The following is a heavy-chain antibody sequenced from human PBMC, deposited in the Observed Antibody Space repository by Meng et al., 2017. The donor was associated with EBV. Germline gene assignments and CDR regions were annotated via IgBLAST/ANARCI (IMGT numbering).Heavy chain of an antibody. CDR2: RHYSGDA. J-gene: IGHJ4*02. D-gene: IGHD3-16*01. V-gene: IGHV4-30-4*01. CDR3: ARARRSGGGKLDY. Sequence: QLQLHESVPGLVKSSQTLSLPCAVSGDSIRIIGYYWSWIRQPPGKGLEWLGYRHYSGDAHYNPSLKSRITMSVDASKNQFSLNLSSVTAADTAVYYCARARRSGGGKLDYWGQGTLVTVSS. CDR1: GDSIRIIGYY.